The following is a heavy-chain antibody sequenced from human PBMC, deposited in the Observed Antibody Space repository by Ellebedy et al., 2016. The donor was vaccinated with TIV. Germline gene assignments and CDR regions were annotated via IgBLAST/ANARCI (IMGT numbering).Heavy chain of an antibody. D-gene: IGHD6-19*01. CDR1: GFTFSTYT. J-gene: IGHJ4*02. Sequence: GGSLRLXXAASGFTFSTYTMNWVRQAPGKGLEWVSSISTRSTYIYYADSVKGRFTISRDNAKNSLSLQINSLRAEDTAVYFCARAVSGYYDYWGQGTLVPVSS. V-gene: IGHV3-21*01. CDR2: ISTRSTYI. CDR3: ARAVSGYYDY.